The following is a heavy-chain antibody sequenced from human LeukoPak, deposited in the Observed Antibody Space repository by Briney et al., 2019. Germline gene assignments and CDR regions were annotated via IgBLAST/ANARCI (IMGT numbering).Heavy chain of an antibody. CDR1: GFTFSDYY. CDR3: TTDVSGDFDY. D-gene: IGHD4-17*01. Sequence: GGSLRLSCAASGFTFSDYYMSWIRQAPGKGPEWVGRIKSKTDGGTTDYAAPVKGRFTISRDDSKNTLYLQMNSLKTEDTAVYYCTTDVSGDFDYWGQGTLVTVSS. V-gene: IGHV3-15*01. J-gene: IGHJ4*02. CDR2: IKSKTDGGTT.